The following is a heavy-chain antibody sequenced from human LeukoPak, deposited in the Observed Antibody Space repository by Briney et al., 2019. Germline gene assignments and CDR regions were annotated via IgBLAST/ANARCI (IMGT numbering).Heavy chain of an antibody. CDR3: ARDIVVVPAAISAFDY. D-gene: IGHD2-2*02. CDR1: GGSFSGYY. J-gene: IGHJ4*02. V-gene: IGHV4-34*01. CDR2: INHSGST. Sequence: SETLSLTCAVYGGSFSGYYWSWIRQPPGKGLEWIGEINHSGSTNYNPSLKSRVTISVDTSKNQFSLKLSSVTAADTAVYYCARDIVVVPAAISAFDYWGQGTLVTVSS.